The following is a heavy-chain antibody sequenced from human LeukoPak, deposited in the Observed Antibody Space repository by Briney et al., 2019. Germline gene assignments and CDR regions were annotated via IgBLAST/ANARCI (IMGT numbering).Heavy chain of an antibody. CDR2: IDPSDSYT. J-gene: IGHJ1*01. Sequence: GESLKISCKGSGYSFTSYWISWVRQMPGKGLEWMGRIDPSDSYTNYSPSFQGHVTISADKSISTAYLQWSSLKASDTAMYYCASAPVTDLEVAEYFQHWGQGTLVTVSS. CDR1: GYSFTSYW. V-gene: IGHV5-10-1*01. D-gene: IGHD2-21*02. CDR3: ASAPVTDLEVAEYFQH.